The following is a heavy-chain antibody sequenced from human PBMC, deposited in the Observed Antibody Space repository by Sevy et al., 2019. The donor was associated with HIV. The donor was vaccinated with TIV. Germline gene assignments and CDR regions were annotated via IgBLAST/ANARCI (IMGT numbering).Heavy chain of an antibody. D-gene: IGHD2-15*01. J-gene: IGHJ3*02. CDR1: GYTFTGHY. CDR3: ARVFPYCSGGSCYSPYDAFDI. V-gene: IGHV1-2*02. CDR2: INPNSGST. Sequence: ASVKVSCKASGYTFTGHYMHWVRQAPGQGLELMGWINPNSGSTDYAQKFQGRVTLTRDTSISTAYLELSRLTSDDTAVYYCARVFPYCSGGSCYSPYDAFDIWGQRTMVTVSS.